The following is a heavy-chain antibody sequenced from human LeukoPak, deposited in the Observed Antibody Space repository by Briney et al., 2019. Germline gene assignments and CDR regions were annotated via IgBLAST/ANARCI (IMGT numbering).Heavy chain of an antibody. CDR3: ARDRHCANGVCHSPPGMDV. D-gene: IGHD2-8*01. CDR2: IWFDGKNE. J-gene: IGHJ6*02. V-gene: IGHV3-33*01. CDR1: GFTFSSYG. Sequence: SRRSLRLSCAASGFTFSSYGMHWVRQAPGKGLEWVADIWFDGKNEHFADSVKGRFTISRDNSKNTMYLQINSLRAEDTAVYYCARDRHCANGVCHSPPGMDVWGQGTTVTVSS.